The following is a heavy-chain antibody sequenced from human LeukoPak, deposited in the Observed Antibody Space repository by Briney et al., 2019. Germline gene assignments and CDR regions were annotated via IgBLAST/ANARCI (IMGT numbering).Heavy chain of an antibody. Sequence: ASVKVSCKASGGTFSSYAISWVRQAPGQGLEWMGGITPIFGTANYAQKFQGRVTITADESTSTAYMELSSLRSEDTAVYYCARDPTEYYDFWSGYAVSRDAFDIWGQGTMVTVSS. CDR3: ARDPTEYYDFWSGYAVSRDAFDI. J-gene: IGHJ3*02. CDR1: GGTFSSYA. D-gene: IGHD3-3*01. CDR2: ITPIFGTA. V-gene: IGHV1-69*13.